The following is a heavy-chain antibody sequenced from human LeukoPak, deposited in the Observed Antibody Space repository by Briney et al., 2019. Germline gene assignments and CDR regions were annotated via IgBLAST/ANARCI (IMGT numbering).Heavy chain of an antibody. Sequence: GGSLRLSCAASGFTFSSYAMRWVRQPLEKGLEWVSDISASGRSTYYAYSVKDRFTISRDNSKNTLYLQMNSLRAEDTAMYYCARRGYGDYAPFDYWGQGTLVTVSS. J-gene: IGHJ4*02. CDR2: ISASGRST. D-gene: IGHD4-17*01. CDR1: GFTFSSYA. CDR3: ARRGYGDYAPFDY. V-gene: IGHV3-23*01.